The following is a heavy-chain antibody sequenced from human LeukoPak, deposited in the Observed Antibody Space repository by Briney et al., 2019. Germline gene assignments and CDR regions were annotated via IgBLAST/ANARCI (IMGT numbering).Heavy chain of an antibody. Sequence: SETLSLTCTVSGGSISSYYWSWIRQPAGKGLEWIGRIYTSGSTNYNPSLKSRVTMSVDTSKNQFSLKLSSVTAADTAVYYCARGSAYDFWSGYYHYYYGMDVWGQGTTVTVSS. D-gene: IGHD3-3*01. CDR1: GGSISSYY. CDR3: ARGSAYDFWSGYYHYYYGMDV. CDR2: IYTSGST. J-gene: IGHJ6*02. V-gene: IGHV4-4*07.